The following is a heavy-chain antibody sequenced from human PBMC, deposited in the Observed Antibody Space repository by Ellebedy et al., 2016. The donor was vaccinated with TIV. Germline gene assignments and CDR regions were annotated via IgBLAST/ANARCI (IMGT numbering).Heavy chain of an antibody. Sequence: SETLSLXCTVSGGSISNYYWNWLRQPPGKGLEWIGDIYYSGSTNYNPSLKSRVTISGDTSKNQFSLKLNSVTAADTAVYYCARWGGFCSGGNCYPYYYHYGMDVWGQGTTVTVSS. CDR2: IYYSGST. CDR1: GGSISNYY. D-gene: IGHD2-15*01. V-gene: IGHV4-59*01. J-gene: IGHJ6*02. CDR3: ARWGGFCSGGNCYPYYYHYGMDV.